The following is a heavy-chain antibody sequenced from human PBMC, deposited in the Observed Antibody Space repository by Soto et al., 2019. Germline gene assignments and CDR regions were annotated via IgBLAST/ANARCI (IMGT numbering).Heavy chain of an antibody. D-gene: IGHD3-16*02. CDR3: ANYDYVWGSYR. Sequence: GGSLRLSCXASXXXFSXXXMSXXRQAPGKGLEWVSDIGSSSSYTNHADSVKGRFTISRDNAKNSLYLQMNSLRAEDTAVYYCANYDYVWGSYRWGQGTLVTVSS. J-gene: IGHJ4*02. CDR2: IGSSSSYT. CDR1: XXXFSXXX. V-gene: IGHV3-11*06.